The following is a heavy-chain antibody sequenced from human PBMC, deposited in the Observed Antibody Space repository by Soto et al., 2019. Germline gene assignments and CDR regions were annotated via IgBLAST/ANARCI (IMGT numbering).Heavy chain of an antibody. J-gene: IGHJ1*01. V-gene: IGHV4-59*01. CDR3: ARDSYGDYGSFRH. D-gene: IGHD4-17*01. CDR1: GGSISTYY. Sequence: QVQLQESGPGLVKPSETLSLTCTVSGGSISTYYWSWIRQPPGKGLEWIGYIYYSGSTNYNPSLKSRVTISIDTSKNQFSLKLNSVTAADTAVYYCARDSYGDYGSFRHWGQGTLVTVSS. CDR2: IYYSGST.